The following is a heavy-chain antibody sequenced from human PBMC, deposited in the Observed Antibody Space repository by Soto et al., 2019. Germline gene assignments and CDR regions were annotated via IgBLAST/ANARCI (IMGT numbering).Heavy chain of an antibody. Sequence: PSETLSLTCTVSGGSISSSSYYWGWIRQPPGKGLEWIGSIYYSGSTYYNPSLKSRVTISVDTSKNQFSLKLSSVTAADTAVYYCASLRTLGDDYSNYGYMYYFDYWGQGTLVTVSS. CDR1: GGSISSSSYY. CDR2: IYYSGST. D-gene: IGHD4-4*01. V-gene: IGHV4-39*01. CDR3: ASLRTLGDDYSNYGYMYYFDY. J-gene: IGHJ4*02.